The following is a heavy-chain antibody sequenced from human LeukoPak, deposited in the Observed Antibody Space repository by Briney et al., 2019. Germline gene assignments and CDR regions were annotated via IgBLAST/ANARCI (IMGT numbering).Heavy chain of an antibody. CDR1: GFSISGYW. D-gene: IGHD3-16*01. V-gene: IGHV3-74*01. CDR3: IREVQVRASASLGL. CDR2: MNSGGTTI. Sequence: GGSLRLSCAASGFSISGYWMHWVRQATGEGLVWVSRMNSGGTTINYADSVKGRFTISRDNVDNTLHLQMNSLRVEDTAVYYCIREVQVRASASLGLWGQGTLVTVSS. J-gene: IGHJ4*01.